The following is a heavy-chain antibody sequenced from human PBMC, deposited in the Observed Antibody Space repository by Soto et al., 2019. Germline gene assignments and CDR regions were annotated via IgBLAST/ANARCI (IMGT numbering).Heavy chain of an antibody. Sequence: EVQLVESGGGLIQPGGSLRLSCAASGFTFTGNDMNWVRQAPGKGLEWVSLLYSSGSTYYADSVKGRFTISRDNSNNTLYLHMSGLRAGDTAVYSRAARPLLPGAPWGQGTMVTVSS. D-gene: IGHD3-22*01. CDR3: AARPLLPGAP. CDR2: LYSSGST. V-gene: IGHV3-53*01. CDR1: GFTFTGND. J-gene: IGHJ3*01.